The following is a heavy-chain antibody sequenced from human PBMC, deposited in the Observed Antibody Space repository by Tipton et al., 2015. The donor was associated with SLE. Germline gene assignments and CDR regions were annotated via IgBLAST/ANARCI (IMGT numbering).Heavy chain of an antibody. CDR1: GFTVSSNY. D-gene: IGHD3-22*01. V-gene: IGHV3-53*05. CDR3: ARVKYYDSSGFGY. Sequence: GSLRLSCAASGFTVSSNYMSWVRQAPGKGLEWVSVIYSGGSTYYADSVKGRFTISRDNSKNTLYLQMNSLRAEDTAVYYCARVKYYDSSGFGYWGQGTLVTVSS. J-gene: IGHJ4*02. CDR2: IYSGGST.